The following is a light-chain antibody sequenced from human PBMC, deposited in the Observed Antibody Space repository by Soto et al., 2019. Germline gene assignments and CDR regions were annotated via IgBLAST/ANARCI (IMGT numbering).Light chain of an antibody. J-gene: IGLJ2*01. CDR1: SSDTTDFYS. Sequence: HSALTQPASVSGSPGQSITISCTGTSSDTTDFYSVSWYQQHPGQAPKLVIYEVANRPSGVSSRFSGSKSDNTASLTISGLQADDEADYYCSSYSISAGLVLFGGGTKLTVL. CDR3: SSYSISAGLVL. CDR2: EVA. V-gene: IGLV2-14*01.